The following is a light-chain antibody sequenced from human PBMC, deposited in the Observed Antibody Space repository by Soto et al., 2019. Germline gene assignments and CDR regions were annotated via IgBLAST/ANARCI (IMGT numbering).Light chain of an antibody. Sequence: AIQMTQSPSSLSASVGDRVTITCRASQDIRNELGWYQQKPGRDPKALIYGVSNLQSGVPSRFSGSGSGTAFTLTISSLQPQDFAAYYCLQQHNYPRTFGQGTKVEIK. V-gene: IGKV1-6*01. CDR3: LQQHNYPRT. CDR1: QDIRNE. J-gene: IGKJ1*01. CDR2: GVS.